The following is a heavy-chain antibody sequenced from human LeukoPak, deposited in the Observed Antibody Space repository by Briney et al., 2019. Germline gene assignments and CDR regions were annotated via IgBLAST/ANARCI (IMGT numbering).Heavy chain of an antibody. D-gene: IGHD2-2*01. CDR3: ARGYCSSTSCYEPPRY. V-gene: IGHV1-46*01. CDR1: GYTFTSYY. Sequence: GASVKVSCKASGYTFTSYYMHWVRQAPGQGLEWMGIINPSGGSTSYAQKFQGRVTMTRDTSTSTVYMELSSLRSEDTAVYYCARGYCSSTSCYEPPRYWGQGTLVTVSS. J-gene: IGHJ4*02. CDR2: INPSGGST.